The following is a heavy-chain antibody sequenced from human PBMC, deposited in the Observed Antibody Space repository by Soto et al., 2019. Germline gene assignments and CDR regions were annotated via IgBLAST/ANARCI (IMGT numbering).Heavy chain of an antibody. CDR1: GGSISSSSYY. J-gene: IGHJ5*02. CDR3: ARGNRIVVVITTGVLRWFDP. D-gene: IGHD3-22*01. V-gene: IGHV4-39*01. CDR2: IYYSGST. Sequence: SETLSLTCTVSGGSISSSSYYWGWIRQPPGKGLEWIGSIYYSGSTYYNPSLKSRVTISVDTSKNQFSLKLSSVTAADTAVYYCARGNRIVVVITTGVLRWFDPWGQGTLVTVSS.